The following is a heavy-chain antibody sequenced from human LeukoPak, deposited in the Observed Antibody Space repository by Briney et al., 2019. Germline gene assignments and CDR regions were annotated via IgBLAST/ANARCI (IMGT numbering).Heavy chain of an antibody. J-gene: IGHJ6*03. CDR2: ISGSGGST. Sequence: GGSLRLSCAVSGFTFSSEAMGWVRQLPGGGLEWVSAISGSGGSTYYADSVKGRFTISRDNSKNTLYLQMNSLRAEDTAVYYCAKGDHYDFWSGSYMDVWGKGTTVTVSS. V-gene: IGHV3-23*01. CDR3: AKGDHYDFWSGSYMDV. D-gene: IGHD3-3*01. CDR1: GFTFSSEA.